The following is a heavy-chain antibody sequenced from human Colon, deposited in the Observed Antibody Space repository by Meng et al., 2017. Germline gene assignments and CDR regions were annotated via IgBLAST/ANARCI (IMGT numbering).Heavy chain of an antibody. D-gene: IGHD5-24*01. V-gene: IGHV3-21*01. CDR1: GFTFSSYS. CDR2: ISSSTSYI. J-gene: IGHJ4*02. CDR3: ARVIQMGTIAPGDY. Sequence: EVQLVESGGGLVKPGGSLRLSCAASGFTFSSYSMNWVRQAPGKGLEWVSSISSSTSYIYYADSVKGRFTISRDNVKNALYLQMNSLRAEDTAVYFCARVIQMGTIAPGDYWGQGTLVTVSS.